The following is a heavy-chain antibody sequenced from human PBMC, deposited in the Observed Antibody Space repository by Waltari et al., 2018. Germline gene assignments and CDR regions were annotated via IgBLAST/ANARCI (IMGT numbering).Heavy chain of an antibody. CDR3: ANYDSSGYYYG. D-gene: IGHD3-22*01. Sequence: QVQLVQSGAEVKKPGSSVKVSCKASGGTFSSYAISWVRRAPGPGLEGMGRVIPIIGIAKYAPKCQGRVTITADKSTSTAYMELSSLRSEDTAVYYFANYDSSGYYYGWGQGTLVTVSS. CDR2: VIPIIGIA. J-gene: IGHJ4*02. V-gene: IGHV1-69*04. CDR1: GGTFSSYA.